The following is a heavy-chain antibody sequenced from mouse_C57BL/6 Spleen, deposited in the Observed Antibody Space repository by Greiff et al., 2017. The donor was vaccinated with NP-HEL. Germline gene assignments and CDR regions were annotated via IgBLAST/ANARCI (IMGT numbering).Heavy chain of an antibody. V-gene: IGHV1-69*01. CDR2: IDPSDSYT. D-gene: IGHD1-3*01. Sequence: QVQLQQPGAELVMPGASVKLSCKASGYTFTSYWMHWVKQRPGQGLEWIGEIDPSDSYTNYNQKFKGKSTLTVDKSSSTAYMQLSSLTSEDSAVYYCARYELTSNLYYFDYWGQGTTLTVSS. CDR3: ARYELTSNLYYFDY. J-gene: IGHJ2*01. CDR1: GYTFTSYW.